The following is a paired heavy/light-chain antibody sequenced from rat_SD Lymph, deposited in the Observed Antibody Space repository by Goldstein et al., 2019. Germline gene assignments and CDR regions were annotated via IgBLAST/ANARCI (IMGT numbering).Heavy chain of an antibody. Sequence: EVQLMETGGGLVQPGKSLKLTCATSGFTFSTAWMNWVRQSPEKGLEWIARIKPKSTNYATEYAESVKGRFTISRDDSKSSIYLQMNSLKEEDTATYYCTILYVYWGQGTLVTVSS. CDR3: TILYVY. D-gene: IGHD1-6*01. V-gene: IGHV6-10*01. CDR2: IKPKSTNYAT. J-gene: IGHJ3*01. CDR1: GFTFSTAW.
Light chain of an antibody. V-gene: IGKV22S6*01. CDR3: LQHNSFPDT. CDR1: QNINKY. Sequence: DIQMTQSPSFLSASVGDRVTINCKASQNINKYLNWYQQKLGEAPKRLIYNTNNLQTGIPSRFSGSGSGTDYTLTISSLQPEDFATYFCLQHNSFPDTFGAGTKLELK. CDR2: NTN. J-gene: IGKJ2-2*01.